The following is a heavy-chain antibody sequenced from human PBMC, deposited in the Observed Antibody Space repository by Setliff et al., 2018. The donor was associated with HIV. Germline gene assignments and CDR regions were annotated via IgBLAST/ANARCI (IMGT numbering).Heavy chain of an antibody. CDR2: INVGKGDT. V-gene: IGHV1-3*01. Sequence: ASVKVSCKASGYTSTTYSLHWVRQAPGQSLEWMGWINVGKGDTKYSQKLQGGISITRDTSTNTAYMELNNLRSDDTGIYFCARGALLAVFDFDHWGQGTLVTV. J-gene: IGHJ4*01. CDR3: ARGALLAVFDFDH. D-gene: IGHD2-8*02. CDR1: GYTSTTYS.